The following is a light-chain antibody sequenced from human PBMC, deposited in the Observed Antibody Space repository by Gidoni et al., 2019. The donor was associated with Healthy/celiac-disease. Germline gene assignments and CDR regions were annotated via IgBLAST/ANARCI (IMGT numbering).Light chain of an antibody. J-gene: IGKJ3*01. CDR3: QKYNSASFT. CDR1: QGISNY. V-gene: IGKV1-27*01. Sequence: DIQITQSPSSLSASVGDRLTLTCRASQGISNYLASYQQKQGKVPKLLIYAASTLQSGVPSRMSGSGSGTDYTLTISSLQPEDVATYYFQKYNSASFTFGPGTKVDIK. CDR2: AAS.